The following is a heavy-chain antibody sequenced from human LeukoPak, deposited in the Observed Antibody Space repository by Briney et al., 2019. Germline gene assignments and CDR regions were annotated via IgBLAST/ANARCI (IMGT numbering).Heavy chain of an antibody. Sequence: GGSLRLSCAASGFTFSSYSMNWVRQAPGKGLEWVSSISSSSSYIYYADSVKGRFTISRDNAKNSLYLQMNCLRAEDTAVYYCARVAENYYGSGSADYWGQGTLVTVSS. D-gene: IGHD3-10*01. V-gene: IGHV3-21*01. J-gene: IGHJ4*02. CDR2: ISSSSSYI. CDR3: ARVAENYYGSGSADY. CDR1: GFTFSSYS.